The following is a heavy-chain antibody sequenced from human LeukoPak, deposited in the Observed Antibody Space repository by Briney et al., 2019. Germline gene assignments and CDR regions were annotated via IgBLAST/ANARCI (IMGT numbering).Heavy chain of an antibody. J-gene: IGHJ6*02. CDR3: ARGYDFWSGYYRGMDV. D-gene: IGHD3-3*01. Sequence: ASVKVSCKASGGTFSSYAISWVRQAPGQGLEWMGWMNPNSGNTGYAQKFQGRVTMTRNTSISTAYMELSSLRSEDTAVYYCARGYDFWSGYYRGMDVWGQGTTVTVSS. CDR2: MNPNSGNT. V-gene: IGHV1-8*02. CDR1: GGTFSSYA.